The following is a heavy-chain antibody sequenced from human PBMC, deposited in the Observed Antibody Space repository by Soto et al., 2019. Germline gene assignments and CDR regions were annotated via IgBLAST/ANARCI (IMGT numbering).Heavy chain of an antibody. CDR3: AKDTTGYSSGWYFDY. J-gene: IGHJ4*02. V-gene: IGHV3-9*01. Sequence: GGSLRLSCAASGFTFDDYAMHWVRQAPGKGLEWVSGISWNSGSIGYADSVRGRFTISRDNAKNSLYLQMNSLRAEDTALYYCAKDTTGYSSGWYFDYWGQGTLVTVSS. CDR2: ISWNSGSI. D-gene: IGHD6-19*01. CDR1: GFTFDDYA.